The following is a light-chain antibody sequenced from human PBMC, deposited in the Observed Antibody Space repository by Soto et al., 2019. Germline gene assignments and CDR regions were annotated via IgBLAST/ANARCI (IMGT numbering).Light chain of an antibody. CDR1: SSDVGGYNY. J-gene: IGLJ1*01. CDR3: TSYTSSSTYV. CDR2: EVR. Sequence: QSVLTQPASVSGSPGQSITISCTGTSSDVGGYNYVSWFQQHPGKAPKLLIYEVRHRPSGIPNRFSGSKSGNTASLTISGLQAEDEADFYCTSYTSSSTYVFGTGTKLTVL. V-gene: IGLV2-14*01.